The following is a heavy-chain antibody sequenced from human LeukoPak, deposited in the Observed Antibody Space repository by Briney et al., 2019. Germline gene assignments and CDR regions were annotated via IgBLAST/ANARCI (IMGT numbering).Heavy chain of an antibody. J-gene: IGHJ4*02. V-gene: IGHV4-59*01. Sequence: SSETLSLTCTVSSGSITNYYWSWIRQPPGKGLEWIGFIYYSGNTNYNPSLKSRVTISVDTSKNQFSLKLSSMTAADTAVYYCARGALLWFGDRMEYYFDYWGQGTLLTVSS. CDR2: IYYSGNT. D-gene: IGHD3-10*01. CDR3: ARGALLWFGDRMEYYFDY. CDR1: SGSITNYY.